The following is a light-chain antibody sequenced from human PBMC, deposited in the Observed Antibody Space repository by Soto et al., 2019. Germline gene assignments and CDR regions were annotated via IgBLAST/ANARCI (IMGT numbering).Light chain of an antibody. V-gene: IGKV1-5*01. CDR3: QQYNSYLYT. J-gene: IGKJ2*01. CDR1: QSISSW. Sequence: DIQMTQSPSTLSASVGDRVTITCRASQSISSWLAWYQQKPGKAPKLLIYDASSLESGVPSRFSGSGSGTEFTLTISSLQPDDFATDYCQQYNSYLYTFGQGTKVAI. CDR2: DAS.